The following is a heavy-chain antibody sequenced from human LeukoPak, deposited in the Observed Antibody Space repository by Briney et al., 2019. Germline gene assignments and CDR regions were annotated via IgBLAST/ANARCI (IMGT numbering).Heavy chain of an antibody. Sequence: SETLSLTCTVSGGSISSYYWSWIRQPPGKGREWLGYIYYSGSTNYNPSLKSRVTISVDTSKNQFSLKIKSVNAADTAVYYCARASSTFYYGMDVWGQGTTVTASS. CDR3: ARASSTFYYGMDV. J-gene: IGHJ6*02. CDR1: GGSISSYY. CDR2: IYYSGST. D-gene: IGHD3-16*01. V-gene: IGHV4-59*12.